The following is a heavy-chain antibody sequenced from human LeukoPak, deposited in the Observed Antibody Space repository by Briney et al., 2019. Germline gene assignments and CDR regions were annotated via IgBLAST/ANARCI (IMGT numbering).Heavy chain of an antibody. V-gene: IGHV4-59*01. D-gene: IGHD5-18*01. CDR2: IYYYGST. CDR1: GGSITNYY. J-gene: IGHJ6*03. Sequence: SETLSLTCTVSGGSITNYYWTWIRQPPGEGLEWLAYIYYYGSTNYNPSLESRLTLTVDTSKNQFSPKLSSVTAVDTAVYYCARAGAGSYGFRYIDVWGKGTTVTVS. CDR3: ARAGAGSYGFRYIDV.